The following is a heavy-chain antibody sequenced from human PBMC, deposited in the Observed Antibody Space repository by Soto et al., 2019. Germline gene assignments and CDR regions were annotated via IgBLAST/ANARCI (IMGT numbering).Heavy chain of an antibody. CDR2: IRTKTYGETT. CDR3: TTDKGFYGTSDYGDY. D-gene: IGHD3-22*01. Sequence: EVQVVESGGGFVKPGGSLRLSCAASGFTFRTARMNWVRQAPGKGLEWVGRIRTKTYGETTDYAAPVKGRFTISRDDSRNTVFLEMNSLKTEDSAVYYCTTDKGFYGTSDYGDYWGQGTLVTVSS. J-gene: IGHJ4*02. V-gene: IGHV3-15*01. CDR1: GFTFRTAR.